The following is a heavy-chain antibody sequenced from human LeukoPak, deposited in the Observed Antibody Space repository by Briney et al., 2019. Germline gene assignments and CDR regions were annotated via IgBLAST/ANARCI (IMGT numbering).Heavy chain of an antibody. CDR2: IYYSGST. D-gene: IGHD4-23*01. V-gene: IGHV4-39*01. J-gene: IGHJ6*03. CDR1: GGSISSTNYY. Sequence: SETLSLTCTVSGGSISSTNYYWGWIRQPPGKGLEWIGSIYYSGSTYYNPSLKSRVTISVDTSKNQFSLKLSSVTAADTAVYFCARQASGRWQRDYYYMDVWGKGTTVTVSS. CDR3: ARQASGRWQRDYYYMDV.